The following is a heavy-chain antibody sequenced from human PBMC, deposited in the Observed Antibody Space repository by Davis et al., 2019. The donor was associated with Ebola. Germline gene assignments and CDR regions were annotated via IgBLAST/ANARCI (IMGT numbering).Heavy chain of an antibody. J-gene: IGHJ4*02. CDR3: ARVASLVSGARGFDS. CDR2: ISPSHSDT. CDR1: GFTFTNYW. Sequence: GGSLRLSCTDSGFTFTNYWIAWVRHLPGKGPACMAAISPSHSDTSSSPSFQGPVTISADKSIHTAYLQWTSLKASDTAMDSCARVASLVSGARGFDSWGQGTLVTVSS. V-gene: IGHV5-51*01. D-gene: IGHD2-15*01.